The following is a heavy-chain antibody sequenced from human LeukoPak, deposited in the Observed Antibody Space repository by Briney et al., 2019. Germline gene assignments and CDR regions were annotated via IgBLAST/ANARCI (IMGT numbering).Heavy chain of an antibody. J-gene: IGHJ4*02. CDR1: GFTFSSYS. D-gene: IGHD6-19*01. Sequence: GGSLRLSCAASGFTFSSYSMNWVRQAPGKGLEWVSSISSSSSYIYYADSVKGRFTISRDNAKNSLYLQMNSLRAEDTAVYYCARDRAVAGTGLIDYWGQGTLVTVSS. CDR3: ARDRAVAGTGLIDY. CDR2: ISSSSSYI. V-gene: IGHV3-21*01.